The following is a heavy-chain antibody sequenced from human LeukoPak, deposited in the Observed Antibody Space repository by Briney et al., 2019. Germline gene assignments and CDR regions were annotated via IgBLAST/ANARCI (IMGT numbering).Heavy chain of an antibody. V-gene: IGHV3-21*01. CDR3: ARAAMPNYYYYYMDV. CDR2: ISSSSSYI. J-gene: IGHJ6*03. CDR1: GFTFSSYS. D-gene: IGHD2-2*01. Sequence: PGGSLRLSCAASGFTFSSYSMNWVRQAPGKGLEWVTSISSSSSYIYYADSVKGRFTISRDNAKNSLYLQMNSLRAEDTAVYYCARAAMPNYYYYYMDVWGKGTTVTVSS.